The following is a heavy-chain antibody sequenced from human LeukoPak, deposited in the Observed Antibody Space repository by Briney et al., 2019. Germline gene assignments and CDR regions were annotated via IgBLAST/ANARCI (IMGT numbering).Heavy chain of an antibody. J-gene: IGHJ5*02. Sequence: GGSLRLSCAASGFTFSNYWMSWVRQAPGKGLEWVANIKQDGSEKYYVDSVEGRFAISRDNAQNSLYLQMNSLRVEDTAMYYCARWQPGFDPWGQGTLVTVSS. V-gene: IGHV3-7*01. CDR1: GFTFSNYW. D-gene: IGHD6-13*01. CDR3: ARWQPGFDP. CDR2: IKQDGSEK.